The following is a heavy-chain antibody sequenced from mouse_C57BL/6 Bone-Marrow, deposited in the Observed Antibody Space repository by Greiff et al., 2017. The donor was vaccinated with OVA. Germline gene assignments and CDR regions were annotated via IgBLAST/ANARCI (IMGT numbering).Heavy chain of an antibody. D-gene: IGHD2-5*01. Sequence: EVMLVESGGGLVQPGASLRLSCAASGFTFTDYYMSWVRQPPGKAPEWLALISHKANGYTTEYTSSVKGRFTISRDKSHNILYLQLNTLRAEDSANYCCVKADSNSYDFDCWGQGTTLTVSS. CDR2: ISHKANGYTT. CDR1: GFTFTDYY. V-gene: IGHV7-4*01. CDR3: VKADSNSYDFDC. J-gene: IGHJ2*01.